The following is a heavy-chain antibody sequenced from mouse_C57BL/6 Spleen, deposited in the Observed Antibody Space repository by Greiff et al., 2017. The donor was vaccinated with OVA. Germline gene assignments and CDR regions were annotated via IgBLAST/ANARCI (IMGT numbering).Heavy chain of an antibody. V-gene: IGHV1-52*01. J-gene: IGHJ4*01. CDR2: IDPSDCET. CDR3: ARLVYYAMDY. CDR1: GYTFTSYW. Sequence: QVQLQQPGAELVRPGSSVKLSCKASGYTFTSYWMPWVRQTPIQGLEWIGNIDPSDCETHYNQKFKDKATVTVDKSSSTAYMQLSSLASEDSAGYDCARLVYYAMDYWGQGTSVTVSS.